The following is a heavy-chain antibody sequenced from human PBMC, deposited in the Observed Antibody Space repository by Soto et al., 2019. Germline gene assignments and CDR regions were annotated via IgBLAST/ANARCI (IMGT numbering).Heavy chain of an antibody. CDR1: VFNFTYYD. V-gene: IGHV3-13*01. CDR2: IGPAGDT. CDR3: ARAYYYGSGIYFTMDH. Sequence: GSLRLSCAASVFNFTYYDLVWVRQATGKGLEWVSVIGPAGDTYYPDSVQGRFSISREDATNSFYLQINSLRAGDPAVYFCARAYYYGSGIYFTMDHWGQGTLVTVSS. D-gene: IGHD3-10*01. J-gene: IGHJ4*02.